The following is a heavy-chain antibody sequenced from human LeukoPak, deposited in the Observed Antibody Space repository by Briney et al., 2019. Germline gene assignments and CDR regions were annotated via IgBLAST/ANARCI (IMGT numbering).Heavy chain of an antibody. Sequence: GGSLRLSCAASGFTFSSYGMHWVRQAPGKGLEWVAVIWYDGSNKYYADSVKGRFTISRDNSKNTLYLQMNSLRAEDTAVYYCAKDASGIGLNWFDPWAGEPWSPSPQ. V-gene: IGHV3-33*06. D-gene: IGHD3-10*01. J-gene: IGHJ5*02. CDR3: AKDASGIGLNWFDP. CDR2: IWYDGSNK. CDR1: GFTFSSYG.